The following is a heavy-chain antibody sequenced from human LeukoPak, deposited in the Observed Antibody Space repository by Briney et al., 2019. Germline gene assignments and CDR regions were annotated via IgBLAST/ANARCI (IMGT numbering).Heavy chain of an antibody. D-gene: IGHD5-18*01. CDR2: IYNGGGT. V-gene: IGHV4-39*01. CDR3: ARYMSSTAHDS. CDR1: GGSISTSNYY. J-gene: IGHJ4*02. Sequence: SETLSLTCTVSGGSISTSNYYWGWIRQDPGKGLEWIGSIYNGGGTHYNPSLKSRVTISIDTSKNQFSLNLSSVTAADTAVYYCARYMSSTAHDSWGQGGLVTVSS.